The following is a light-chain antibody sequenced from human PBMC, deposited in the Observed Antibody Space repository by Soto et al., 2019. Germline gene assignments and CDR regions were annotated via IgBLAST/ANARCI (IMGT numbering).Light chain of an antibody. CDR1: SSDVGAYIY. CDR2: EVT. CDR3: CSYTSSRTYV. V-gene: IGLV2-14*01. Sequence: QSALTQPASVSGSPGQSITISCTGTSSDVGAYIYVSWYQHHPGKAPKVMIYEVTNRPSGVSDRFSGSKSGNTASLTISWLQAEDEADYYCCSYTSSRTYVFGTGTKLTVL. J-gene: IGLJ1*01.